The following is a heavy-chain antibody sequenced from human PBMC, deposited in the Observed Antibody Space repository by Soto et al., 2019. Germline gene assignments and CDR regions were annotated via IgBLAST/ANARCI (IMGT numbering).Heavy chain of an antibody. CDR3: ARGPYDILSGSRGYFDY. V-gene: IGHV4-34*01. CDR1: GGSFSGYY. J-gene: IGHJ4*01. Sequence: QVQLQQWGAGLLKPSETLSLTCAVYGGSFSGYYWSWIRQPPGKGLEWIGEVSHSGSTKYNPSLESRVTISVDTSKNQFSLKLSSMTAADRAVYYCARGPYDILSGSRGYFDYWGHGILVTVSS. CDR2: VSHSGST. D-gene: IGHD3-9*01.